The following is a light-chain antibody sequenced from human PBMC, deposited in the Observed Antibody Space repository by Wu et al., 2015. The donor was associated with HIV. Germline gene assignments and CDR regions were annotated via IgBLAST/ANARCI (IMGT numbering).Light chain of an antibody. V-gene: IGKV1-NL1*01. J-gene: IGKJ4*01. Sequence: DIQMTQSPSSLSASVGDRVTITCRASQDIGSSLAWYQQKPGKVPKLLIYAASTLESGVPSRFSGGGSWTDYSFTITSLQPEDFATYYCQQYYSTPSFGGGTEVEIK. CDR3: QQYYSTPS. CDR2: AAS. CDR1: QDIGSS.